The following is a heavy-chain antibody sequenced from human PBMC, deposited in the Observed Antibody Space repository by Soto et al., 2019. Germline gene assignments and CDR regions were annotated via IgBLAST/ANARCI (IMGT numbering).Heavy chain of an antibody. D-gene: IGHD4-17*01. V-gene: IGHV3-48*02. CDR2: ISSSSSTI. CDR1: GFTFSSYS. CDR3: ARDAWYGDIYWYFDL. Sequence: EVQLVESGGGLVQPGGSLRLSCAASGFTFSSYSMNWVRQAPGKGLEWVSYISSSSSTIYYADSVKGRFTISRDNPKNSLYLQMNSLRDEEAAVYYCARDAWYGDIYWYFDLWGRGTLVTVSS. J-gene: IGHJ2*01.